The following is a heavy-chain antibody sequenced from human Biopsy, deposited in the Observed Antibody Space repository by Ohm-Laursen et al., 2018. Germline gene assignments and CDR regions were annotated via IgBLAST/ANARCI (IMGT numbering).Heavy chain of an antibody. Sequence: SETLSLTCTVSGGSISSNYYYWGWIRQPPGKGLEWIGSIYYRGNTNYNPSLKSRVTISVDTPKNQFSLKMSSATATDTAVFYCARHGSQGYCTGGSCVDYWGQGALVTVSS. CDR3: ARHGSQGYCTGGSCVDY. D-gene: IGHD2-15*01. V-gene: IGHV4-39*01. CDR1: GGSISSNYYY. J-gene: IGHJ4*02. CDR2: IYYRGNT.